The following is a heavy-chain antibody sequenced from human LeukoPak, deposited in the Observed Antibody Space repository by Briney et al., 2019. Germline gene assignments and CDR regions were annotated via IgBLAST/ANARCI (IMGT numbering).Heavy chain of an antibody. V-gene: IGHV3-48*01. J-gene: IGHJ3*02. CDR3: ARDRRVTMIVVVITDAFDI. Sequence: PGGSLRLSCAASGFTFSSYSMNWVRQAPGKGLEWVSYISSSSSTIYSADSVNGRFTISRDNAKNSLYLQMNSLRAEDTAVYYCARDRRVTMIVVVITDAFDIWGQGTMVTVSS. CDR1: GFTFSSYS. CDR2: ISSSSSTI. D-gene: IGHD3-22*01.